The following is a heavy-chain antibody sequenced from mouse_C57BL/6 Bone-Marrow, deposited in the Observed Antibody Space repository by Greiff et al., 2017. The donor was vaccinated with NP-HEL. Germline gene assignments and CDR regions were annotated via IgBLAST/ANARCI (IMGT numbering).Heavy chain of an antibody. V-gene: IGHV1-42*01. D-gene: IGHD5-1*01. CDR1: GYSFTGYY. Sequence: EVRLQQSGPELVKPGASVKISCKASGYSFTGYYMNWVKQSPEKSLEWIGEINPSTGGTTYNQKFKAKATLTVDKSSSTAYMQLKSLTSEDSAVYYCARREYPWYFDVWGTGTTVTVSS. CDR2: INPSTGGT. CDR3: ARREYPWYFDV. J-gene: IGHJ1*03.